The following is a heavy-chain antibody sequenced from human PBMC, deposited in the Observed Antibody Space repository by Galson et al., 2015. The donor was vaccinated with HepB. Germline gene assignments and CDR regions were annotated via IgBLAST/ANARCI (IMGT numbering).Heavy chain of an antibody. D-gene: IGHD6-13*01. J-gene: IGHJ4*02. CDR3: ARVSVTGGYSSSWYYI. V-gene: IGHV1-46*03. CDR1: GYTFTSYY. Sequence: SVKVSCKASGYTFTSYYMHWVRQAPGQGLEWMGIINPSGGNTSYAQKFQGRVTMTRDTSTSTVYMELSSLRSEDTAVYYCARVSVTGGYSSSWYYIWGQGTLVTVSS. CDR2: INPSGGNT.